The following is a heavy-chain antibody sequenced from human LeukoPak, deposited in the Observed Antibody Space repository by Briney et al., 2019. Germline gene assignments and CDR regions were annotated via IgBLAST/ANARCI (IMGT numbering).Heavy chain of an antibody. CDR3: AKVSPAAGTCFDY. Sequence: GPLRLSCAASGFTFSSYAMSWVRQAPGKGLEWVSAISGSGGSTYYADSVKGRFTISRDNSKNTLYLQMNSLRAGDTAVYYCAKVSPAAGTCFDYWGQGTLVTVSS. V-gene: IGHV3-23*01. CDR2: ISGSGGST. CDR1: GFTFSSYA. J-gene: IGHJ4*02. D-gene: IGHD6-13*01.